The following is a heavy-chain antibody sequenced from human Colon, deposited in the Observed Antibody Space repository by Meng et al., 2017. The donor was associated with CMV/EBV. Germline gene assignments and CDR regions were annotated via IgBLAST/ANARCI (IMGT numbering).Heavy chain of an antibody. Sequence: SETLSLTCTVSGDSISSTNYYWGWIRQPPGKGMEWIGSIYHSGSTYYNPSLKSRVTMSVDTSKNQISLTLSSGTAADTAVYYCARHPYYDFWSGYYFTYLDYWGQGTLVTVSS. J-gene: IGHJ4*02. V-gene: IGHV4-39*01. CDR2: IYHSGST. D-gene: IGHD3-3*01. CDR3: ARHPYYDFWSGYYFTYLDY. CDR1: GDSISSTNYY.